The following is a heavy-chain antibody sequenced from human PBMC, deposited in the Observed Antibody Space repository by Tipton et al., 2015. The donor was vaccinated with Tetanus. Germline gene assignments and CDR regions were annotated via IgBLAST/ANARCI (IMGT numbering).Heavy chain of an antibody. CDR3: ARASHFQWERVRLDY. CDR2: INTSGSS. D-gene: IGHD1-1*01. CDR1: GGSISSYY. Sequence: TLSLTCTVSGGSISSYYWSWIRQSAAMGLEWIGRINTSGSSDYNPSLKGRVTMSIDTSGNRFSLDLTSVTAADTAIYYCARASHFQWERVRLDYGGQGLRVTVSS. J-gene: IGHJ4*02. V-gene: IGHV4-4*07.